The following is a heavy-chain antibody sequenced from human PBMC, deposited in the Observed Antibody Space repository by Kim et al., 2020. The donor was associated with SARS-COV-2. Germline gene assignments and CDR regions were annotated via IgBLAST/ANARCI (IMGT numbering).Heavy chain of an antibody. J-gene: IGHJ3*02. D-gene: IGHD3-22*01. CDR3: AKSPTYYYDSSGPQSDAFDI. Sequence: RFTISRDNSKNTLYLQMNSLRAEDTAVYYCAKSPTYYYDSSGPQSDAFDIWGQGTMVTVSS. V-gene: IGHV3-23*03.